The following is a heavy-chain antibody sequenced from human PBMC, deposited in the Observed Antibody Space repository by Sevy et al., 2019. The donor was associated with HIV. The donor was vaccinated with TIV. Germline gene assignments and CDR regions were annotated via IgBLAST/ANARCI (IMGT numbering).Heavy chain of an antibody. D-gene: IGHD3-10*01. V-gene: IGHV3-30-3*01. Sequence: GGSLRLSCAASGFTFSSYPMHWVRQAPGKGLEWVSFISFDGTDKYYADPVKGRFTITRENSKNTLFLQMNSLRAEDTAFYYSVRETTMLPRGAFDFWGQGTMVTVSS. J-gene: IGHJ3*01. CDR3: VRETTMLPRGAFDF. CDR1: GFTFSSYP. CDR2: ISFDGTDK.